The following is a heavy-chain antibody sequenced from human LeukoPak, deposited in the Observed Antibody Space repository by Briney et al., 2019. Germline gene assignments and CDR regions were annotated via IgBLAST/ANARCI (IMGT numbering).Heavy chain of an antibody. J-gene: IGHJ6*02. Sequence: ASVKVSCKTSGYSFTKYPIHWVRQAPGQRLEWMGWLNTVSGNTKYSQNFQGRVTITRDTSASTAYMELSSLRSEDTAVYYCARGVTATRYFYYGLDVWGLGTTVTVSS. CDR2: LNTVSGNT. CDR3: ARGVTATRYFYYGLDV. D-gene: IGHD2-21*02. V-gene: IGHV1-3*04. CDR1: GYSFTKYP.